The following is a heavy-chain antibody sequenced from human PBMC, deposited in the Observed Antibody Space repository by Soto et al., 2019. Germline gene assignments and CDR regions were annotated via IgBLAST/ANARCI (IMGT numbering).Heavy chain of an antibody. CDR3: AKDTDRLFRYSSGWYLKGGAFDI. Sequence: LRLSCAASGFTFSSYAMSWVRQAPVNVLEWVSAISGSGGSTYYADSVKGRFTISRDNSKNTLYLQMNSLRAEDTAVYYCAKDTDRLFRYSSGWYLKGGAFDIWGQGTMVTVSS. D-gene: IGHD6-19*01. CDR2: ISGSGGST. CDR1: GFTFSSYA. J-gene: IGHJ3*02. V-gene: IGHV3-23*01.